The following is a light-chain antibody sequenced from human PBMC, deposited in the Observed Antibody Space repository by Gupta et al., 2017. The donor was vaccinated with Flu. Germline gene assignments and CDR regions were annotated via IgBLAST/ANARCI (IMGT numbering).Light chain of an antibody. V-gene: IGKV2-30*02. CDR1: QSRGHRNGNYF. CDR3: KESRRSCT. Sequence: PVTLGQPACISCSSSQSRGHRNGNYFMYWFQQRPGQPPRRIIYNGSNRACGVPDRFSGSGEGNDFTPISSRVEEEDVAVYYRKESRRSCTFGQGTKVEIK. J-gene: IGKJ2*02. CDR2: NGS.